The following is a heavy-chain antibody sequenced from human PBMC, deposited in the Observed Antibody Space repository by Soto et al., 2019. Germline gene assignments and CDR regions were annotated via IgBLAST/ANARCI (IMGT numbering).Heavy chain of an antibody. CDR3: ARVDRFGDR. J-gene: IGHJ4*02. D-gene: IGHD3-10*01. V-gene: IGHV1-69*02. Sequence: QFQLVQSGAEVKKPGSSVKVSCKASGGTFSSYTISWVRQAPGQGLEWMGRIIPILGIANYAQKFQGRVTITADNSTSTAYMELSSVRAEDTAVYYCARVDRFGDRWGQGTLVTVSS. CDR1: GGTFSSYT. CDR2: IIPILGIA.